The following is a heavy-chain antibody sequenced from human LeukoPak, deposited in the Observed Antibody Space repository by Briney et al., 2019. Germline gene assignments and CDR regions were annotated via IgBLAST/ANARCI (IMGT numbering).Heavy chain of an antibody. CDR1: GGTFSSYA. V-gene: IGHV1-69*05. CDR2: IIPIFGTA. D-gene: IGHD2-2*01. CDR3: ASSGPGVVVPAAPGNDNWFDP. J-gene: IGHJ5*02. Sequence: SVKVSCKASGGTFSSYAISWVRQAPGQGLEWMGGIIPIFGTANYAQKFQGRVTITTDESTSTAYMELSSLRSEDTAVYYCASSGPGVVVPAAPGNDNWFDPWGQGTLVTVSS.